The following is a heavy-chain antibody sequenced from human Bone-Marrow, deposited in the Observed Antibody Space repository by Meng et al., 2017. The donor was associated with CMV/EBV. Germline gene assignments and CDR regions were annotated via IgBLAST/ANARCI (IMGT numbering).Heavy chain of an antibody. D-gene: IGHD4-23*01. CDR3: ARSFFYGGNFLRAERAGIYQH. V-gene: IGHV4-39*07. Sequence: SETLSLTCTVSGGSVSSGSYYWSWIRQPPGKGLEWIGEINHSGSTNYNPSLKSRVTISVDTSKNQFSLKLSSVTAADTAVYYCARSFFYGGNFLRAERAGIYQHWGQGTLVTVSS. CDR2: INHSGST. J-gene: IGHJ1*01. CDR1: GGSVSSGSYY.